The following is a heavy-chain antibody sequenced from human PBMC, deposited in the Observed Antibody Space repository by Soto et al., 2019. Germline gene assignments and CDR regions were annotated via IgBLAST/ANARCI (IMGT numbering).Heavy chain of an antibody. CDR2: ITPIFGTA. V-gene: IGHV1-69*13. CDR1: GSTFSRST. CDR3: AGQFDYDSSGYYYAY. D-gene: IGHD3-22*01. Sequence: ASVKVSCKASGSTFSRSTVSWVRQAPGQGLEWMGGITPIFGTANYAQKFQGRVTITADESTTTAYMELNRLRSEDTAVYYCAGQFDYDSSGYYYAYWGQGTRVTVSS. J-gene: IGHJ4*02.